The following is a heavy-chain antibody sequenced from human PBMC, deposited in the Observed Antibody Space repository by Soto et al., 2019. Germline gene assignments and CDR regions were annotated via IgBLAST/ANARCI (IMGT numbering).Heavy chain of an antibody. CDR3: AATVGSGSTEY. CDR1: GGSINNYY. Sequence: SETLSLTCTVSGGSINNYYWSWIRQPPGKGLEWIAYIYYTGITNYNPSLKSRVTISVDTSKNQFSLNLRSLTAADTAVYYCAATVGSGSTEYWGQGTLVTVSS. J-gene: IGHJ4*02. CDR2: IYYTGIT. D-gene: IGHD1-1*01. V-gene: IGHV4-59*13.